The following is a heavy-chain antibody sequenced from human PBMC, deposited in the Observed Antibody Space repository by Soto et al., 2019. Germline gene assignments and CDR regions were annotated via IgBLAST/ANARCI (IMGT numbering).Heavy chain of an antibody. V-gene: IGHV3-74*01. CDR3: AYFASGCPT. CDR1: GITLSNYW. D-gene: IGHD6-19*01. J-gene: IGHJ4*02. Sequence: EVQLVESGGGLVQPGGSLRLSCAASGITLSNYWVHWVRQAPGKGLVWVSRISSDGSSTSYADSVKGRFTISRDNAKNKLYLQMNSLRAEDTAVYYCAYFASGCPTWGQGTLVTLSS. CDR2: ISSDGSST.